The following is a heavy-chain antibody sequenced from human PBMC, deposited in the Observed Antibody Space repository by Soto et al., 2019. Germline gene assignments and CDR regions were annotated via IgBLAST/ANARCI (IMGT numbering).Heavy chain of an antibody. CDR1: GFTFDDYA. D-gene: IGHD6-6*01. CDR3: AKEMGIAARPRLDWYFDL. Sequence: GGSLRLSCAASGFTFDDYAMHWVRQAPGKGLEWVSGISWNSGSIGYADSVKGRFTISRDNAKNSLYLQMNSLRAEDTALYYCAKEMGIAARPRLDWYFDLWGRGTLVTVSS. V-gene: IGHV3-9*01. J-gene: IGHJ2*01. CDR2: ISWNSGSI.